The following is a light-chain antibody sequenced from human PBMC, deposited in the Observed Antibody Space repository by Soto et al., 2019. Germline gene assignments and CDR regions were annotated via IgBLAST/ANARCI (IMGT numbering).Light chain of an antibody. Sequence: EIVLTQSPGTLSLSPGERATLSCRASQSVSSSYLAWYQQKPGQAPRLLIYGASSRATGIPDRFSGSGSGTEFTLPISRLEPEDFAVYYCQQYGSSPFTFGPGTKVDIK. V-gene: IGKV3-20*01. CDR1: QSVSSSY. CDR2: GAS. J-gene: IGKJ3*01. CDR3: QQYGSSPFT.